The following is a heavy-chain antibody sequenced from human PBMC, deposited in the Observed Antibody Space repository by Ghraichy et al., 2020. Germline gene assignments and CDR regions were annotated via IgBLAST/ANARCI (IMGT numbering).Heavy chain of an antibody. J-gene: IGHJ4*02. V-gene: IGHV4-34*01. Sequence: PTCAVYGGSFSGYYWSWIRQPPGKGLEWIGEINHSGSTNYNPSLKSRVTISVDTSKNQFSLKLSSVTAADTAVYYCARGGSWFGELLQREVYFDYWGQGTLVTVSS. D-gene: IGHD3-10*01. CDR2: INHSGST. CDR1: GGSFSGYY. CDR3: ARGGSWFGELLQREVYFDY.